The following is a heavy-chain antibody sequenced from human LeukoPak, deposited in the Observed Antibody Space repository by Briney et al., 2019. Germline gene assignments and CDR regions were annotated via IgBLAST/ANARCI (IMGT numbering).Heavy chain of an antibody. D-gene: IGHD2-21*02. V-gene: IGHV4-59*11. CDR3: AGSSTEVVTATIN. Sequence: SETLSLTCTVSGGSISSHYWSWIRQPPGKGLEWIGYIYYSGSTNYNPSLKSRVAISVDTSKNQFSLKLSSVTAADTAVYYCAGSSTEVVTATINWGQGTLVTVSS. CDR2: IYYSGST. CDR1: GGSISSHY. J-gene: IGHJ4*02.